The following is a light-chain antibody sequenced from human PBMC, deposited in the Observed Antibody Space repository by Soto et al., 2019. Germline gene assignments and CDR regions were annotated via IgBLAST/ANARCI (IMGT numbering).Light chain of an antibody. V-gene: IGKV1-33*01. CDR2: DAS. CDR3: QQYENLPT. J-gene: IGKJ5*01. Sequence: DSQMTQPPSSLSASVGDRVTITCQASQNINNYLNRYQQKPGRAPKLLVYDASNLESGVPSRFRGSGSGTDFTFTISRLQPEDIATYYCQQYENLPTFGQGTRLEIK. CDR1: QNINNY.